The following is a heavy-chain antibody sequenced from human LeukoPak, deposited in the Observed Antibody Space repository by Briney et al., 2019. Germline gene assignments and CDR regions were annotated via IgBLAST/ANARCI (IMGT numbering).Heavy chain of an antibody. J-gene: IGHJ4*02. CDR2: IDHSGST. CDR1: GGSISSYSYY. V-gene: IGHV4-39*07. Sequence: SETLSLTCMVSGGSISSYSYYWGWIRQPPGKGLERIGSIDHSGSTYYNPSLKSRVTISVDASKNQFSLKVASVTAADTAVYYCARDLADTAMITAYWGQGTLVTVSS. CDR3: ARDLADTAMITAY. D-gene: IGHD5-18*01.